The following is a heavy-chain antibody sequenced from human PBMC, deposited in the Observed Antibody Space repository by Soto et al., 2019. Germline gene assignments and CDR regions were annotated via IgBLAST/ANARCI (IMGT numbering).Heavy chain of an antibody. J-gene: IGHJ6*02. CDR2: IVVGSGNT. V-gene: IGHV1-58*02. CDR3: AAGILTPYYYYGMDV. CDR1: GFTFTSSA. Sequence: ASVKVSCKASGFTFTSSAMQWVRQARGQRLEWIGWIVVGSGNTNYAQKFQERVTITRDMSTSTAYMELSSLRSEDTAVYYCAAGILTPYYYYGMDVWGQGTTVTVSS. D-gene: IGHD3-3*02.